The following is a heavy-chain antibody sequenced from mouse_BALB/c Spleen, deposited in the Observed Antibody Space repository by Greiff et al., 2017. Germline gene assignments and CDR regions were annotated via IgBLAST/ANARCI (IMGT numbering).Heavy chain of an antibody. CDR2: ISSGSSTI. Sequence: EVQLQESGGGLVQPGGSRKLSCAASGFTFSSFGMHWVRQAPEKGLEWVAYISSGSSTIYYADTVKGRFTISRDNPKNTLFLQMTSLRSEDTAMYYCARDGYDYYAMDYWGQGTSVTVSS. D-gene: IGHD1-2*01. J-gene: IGHJ4*01. CDR1: GFTFSSFG. CDR3: ARDGYDYYAMDY. V-gene: IGHV5-17*02.